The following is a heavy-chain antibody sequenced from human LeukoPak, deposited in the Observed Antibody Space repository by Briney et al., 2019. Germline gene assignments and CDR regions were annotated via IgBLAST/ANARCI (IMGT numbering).Heavy chain of an antibody. V-gene: IGHV1-69*13. CDR1: GGTFSSYA. CDR2: IIPIFGTA. J-gene: IGHJ3*02. Sequence: SVKVTCKASGGTFSSYAISWVRQPPGKGLEWMGGIIPIFGTANYAQKFQGRVTITADESTSTAYMELSSVRSEDTAVYYCARDRKIHAFDIWGEGTMVTVSS. CDR3: ARDRKIHAFDI.